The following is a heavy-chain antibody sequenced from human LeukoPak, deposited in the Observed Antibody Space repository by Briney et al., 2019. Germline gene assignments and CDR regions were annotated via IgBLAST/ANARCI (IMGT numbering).Heavy chain of an antibody. CDR3: ARVLSYYYDSSGYYSRGYNWFDP. CDR2: IIPIFGTA. CDR1: GGTFSSYA. Sequence: SVKVSCKASGGTFSSYAISWVRQAPGQGLEWMGGIIPIFGTANYAQKFQGRVTMTTDTSTSTAYMELRSLRSDDTAVYYCARVLSYYYDSSGYYSRGYNWFDPWGQGTLVTVSS. V-gene: IGHV1-69*05. J-gene: IGHJ5*02. D-gene: IGHD3-22*01.